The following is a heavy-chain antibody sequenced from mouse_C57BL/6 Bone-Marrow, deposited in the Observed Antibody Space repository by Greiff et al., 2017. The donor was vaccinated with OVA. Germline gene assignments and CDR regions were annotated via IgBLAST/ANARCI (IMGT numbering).Heavy chain of an antibody. CDR3: TDRGYSPFAY. J-gene: IGHJ3*01. D-gene: IGHD2-12*01. CDR2: IDPETGGT. CDR1: GYTFTDYE. Sequence: QVQLKESGAELVRPGASVTLSCKASGYTFTDYEMHWVKQTPVHGLEWIGAIDPETGGTAYNQKFKGKAILTADKSSSTAYMELRSLTSEDSAVYYCTDRGYSPFAYWGQGTLVTVSA. V-gene: IGHV1-15*01.